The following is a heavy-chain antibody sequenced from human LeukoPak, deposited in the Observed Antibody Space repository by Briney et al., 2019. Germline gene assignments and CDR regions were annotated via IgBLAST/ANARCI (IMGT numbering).Heavy chain of an antibody. CDR3: AKDGRMGITLTVEFDY. V-gene: IGHV3-23*01. D-gene: IGHD3-22*01. CDR2: ISGSGGST. J-gene: IGHJ4*01. CDR1: GFTFSSYA. Sequence: GGSLRLSCAASGFTFSSYAMTWVRQAPGKGLEWVSTISGSGGSTYYADSVKGRFTISRDNSNNSRYLQMNTLRAEDTAEYSCAKDGRMGITLTVEFDYWGQEPWSPSPQ.